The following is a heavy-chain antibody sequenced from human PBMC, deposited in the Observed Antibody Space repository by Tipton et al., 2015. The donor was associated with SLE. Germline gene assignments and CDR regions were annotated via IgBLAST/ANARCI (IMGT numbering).Heavy chain of an antibody. CDR2: ISYGGGT. CDR3: ARGMVTWRGAIIGVDV. Sequence: TLSLTCTVSGGSISRGSYNWSWIRQPAGKGLEWIGYISYGGGTNYNPSLKSRVTMSVDTAKKQFSLKLTSVTAADTAVYYCARGMVTWRGAIIGVDVWGQGTTVNVSS. D-gene: IGHD2-21*02. CDR1: GGSISRGSYN. V-gene: IGHV4-61*09. J-gene: IGHJ6*02.